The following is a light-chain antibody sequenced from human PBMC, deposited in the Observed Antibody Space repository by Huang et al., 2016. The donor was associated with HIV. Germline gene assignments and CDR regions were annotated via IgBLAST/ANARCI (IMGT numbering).Light chain of an antibody. CDR2: MAS. J-gene: IGKJ4*01. CDR1: QSLVHDTGYSY. V-gene: IGKV2-28*01. Sequence: DIVMTQSPLSLPVTPGEPASISCRSSQSLVHDTGYSYLDWYLQKPGQSPQVLIYMASVRAPGIPDSFSGCGSGTNFTLEINRVDAEYVGTYYCMQSLQSLTFGGGTRLEIK. CDR3: MQSLQSLT.